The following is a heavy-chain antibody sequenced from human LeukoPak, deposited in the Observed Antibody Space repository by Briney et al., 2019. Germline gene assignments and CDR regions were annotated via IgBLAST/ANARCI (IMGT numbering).Heavy chain of an antibody. D-gene: IGHD4-11*01. J-gene: IGHJ6*03. CDR1: GFTFSSYG. CDR2: IWYDGSNK. Sequence: GGSLRLSCAASGFTFSSYGMHWVRQAPGKGLEWVAVIWYDGSNKYHADSVKGRFTISRDNSKNTLYLQMNSLRAEDTAVYYCARDPSPSTAYYYYYMDVWGKGTTVTVSS. V-gene: IGHV3-33*01. CDR3: ARDPSPSTAYYYYYMDV.